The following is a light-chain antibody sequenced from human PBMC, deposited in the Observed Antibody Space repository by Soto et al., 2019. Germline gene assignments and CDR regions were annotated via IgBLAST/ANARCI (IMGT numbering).Light chain of an antibody. V-gene: IGKV3-11*01. CDR3: QHRTDWPLT. CDR1: QSVSSY. CDR2: DGS. Sequence: EIVLTQPPATLSLSPGERATLSCRASQSVSSYLAWYQQKPGQAPRLLIYDGSNRATGIPARFSGSGSGTDCTLNISSLEPEDLAVYYCQHRTDWPLTFGGGTKVEIK. J-gene: IGKJ4*01.